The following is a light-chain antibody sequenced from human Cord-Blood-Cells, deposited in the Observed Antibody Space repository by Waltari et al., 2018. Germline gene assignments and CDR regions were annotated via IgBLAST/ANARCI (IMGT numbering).Light chain of an antibody. CDR2: GKN. CDR1: SLRSYY. CDR3: NSRDSSGNHYV. J-gene: IGLJ1*01. V-gene: IGLV3-19*01. Sequence: SSELTQDSAVSVASGQTVRITCQGDSLRSYYAMWYQQKPGQAPVLVIYGKNNRPSGIPDRFSGSSSGNTASLTITGAQAEDEADYYCNSRDSSGNHYVFGTGTKVTVL.